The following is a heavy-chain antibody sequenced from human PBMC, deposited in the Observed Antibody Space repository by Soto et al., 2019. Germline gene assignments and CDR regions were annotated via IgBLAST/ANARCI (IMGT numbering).Heavy chain of an antibody. Sequence: QVQLVESGGGVVQPGRSLRLSCAASGFTFSIYGMHWVRQAPGKGLEWVAVISYEGSNKYYADSVKGRLTISRDNSKNTLYLQMNSLRGEDTAVYYCAKETVEYYFDYWGQGTLVTVSS. CDR2: ISYEGSNK. CDR1: GFTFSIYG. CDR3: AKETVEYYFDY. V-gene: IGHV3-30*18. D-gene: IGHD3-3*01. J-gene: IGHJ4*02.